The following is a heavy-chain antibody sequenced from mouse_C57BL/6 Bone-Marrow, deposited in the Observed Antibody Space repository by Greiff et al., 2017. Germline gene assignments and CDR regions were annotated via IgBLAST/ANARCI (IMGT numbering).Heavy chain of an antibody. V-gene: IGHV5-15*01. CDR2: ISNLAYSI. Sequence: EVQLVESGGGLVQPGGSLKLSCAASGFTFSDYGMAWVRQAPRKGPEWVAFISNLAYSIYYADTVTGRFTISRENAKNTLYLEMSSLRSEDTAMYYCARYGTDWYFDGWGTGTTVTVSS. J-gene: IGHJ1*03. CDR1: GFTFSDYG. CDR3: ARYGTDWYFDG. D-gene: IGHD4-1*01.